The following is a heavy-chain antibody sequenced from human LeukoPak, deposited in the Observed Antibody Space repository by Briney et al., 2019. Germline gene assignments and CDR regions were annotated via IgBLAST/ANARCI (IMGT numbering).Heavy chain of an antibody. V-gene: IGHV3-23*01. Sequence: GGSLRLSCAASGFTFSSYGMSWVRQAPGKGLEWVSSVGYSGGSTYYADYVKGRFTISRDNSKNTLYLQLNSLRVEDTAVYYCAKGRVSGSGWTCNDYWGQGTLVTVSS. CDR2: VGYSGGST. CDR1: GFTFSSYG. CDR3: AKGRVSGSGWTCNDY. J-gene: IGHJ4*02. D-gene: IGHD6-19*01.